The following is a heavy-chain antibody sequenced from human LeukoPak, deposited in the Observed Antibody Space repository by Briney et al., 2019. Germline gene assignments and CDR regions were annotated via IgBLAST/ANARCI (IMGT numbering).Heavy chain of an antibody. CDR2: ISYDGSNK. Sequence: GGSLRLSCAASGFTFSSYSMNWVRQAPGKGLEWVAVISYDGSNKYYADSVKGRFTISRDNSKNTLYLQMNSLRAEDTAVYYCAKAVLPYYYYYMDVWGKGTTVTVSS. V-gene: IGHV3-30*18. CDR3: AKAVLPYYYYYMDV. CDR1: GFTFSSYS. J-gene: IGHJ6*03.